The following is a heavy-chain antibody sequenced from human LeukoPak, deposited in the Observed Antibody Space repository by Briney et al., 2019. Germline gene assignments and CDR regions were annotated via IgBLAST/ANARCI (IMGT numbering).Heavy chain of an antibody. CDR3: ARLTKIYSGTSDGTFDGLDI. CDR1: GGSISSIIYY. J-gene: IGHJ3*02. D-gene: IGHD1-26*01. CDR2: IYYSGST. Sequence: PSETLSLTCTVSGGSISSIIYYWGWIRQPPGKGLEWIGTIYYSGSTDYSPSLKSRVTISIDTSKNQFSLKLNSVTAADAAVYYCARLTKIYSGTSDGTFDGLDIWGQGTMVTVSS. V-gene: IGHV4-39*01.